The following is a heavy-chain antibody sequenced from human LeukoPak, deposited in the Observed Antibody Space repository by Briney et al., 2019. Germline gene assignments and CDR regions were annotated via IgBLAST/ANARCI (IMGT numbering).Heavy chain of an antibody. J-gene: IGHJ4*02. V-gene: IGHV4-39*07. Sequence: SETLSLTCTVSGGSISSSSYYWGWIRQPPGKGLEWIGSIYYSGSTYYNPSLKSRVTISVDTSKNQFSLKLSSVTAADTAVYYCARAAAYNLDYWGQGTLVTVSS. CDR1: GGSISSSSYY. CDR2: IYYSGST. D-gene: IGHD6-13*01. CDR3: ARAAAYNLDY.